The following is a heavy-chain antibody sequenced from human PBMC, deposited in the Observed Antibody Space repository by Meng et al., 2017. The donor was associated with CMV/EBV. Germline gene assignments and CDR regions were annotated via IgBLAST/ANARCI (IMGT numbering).Heavy chain of an antibody. CDR1: GGTFSSYA. D-gene: IGHD4-17*01. V-gene: IGHV1-69*12. J-gene: IGHJ2*01. Sequence: QVQLVQSGAEGKKPGSSVKVSCKASGGTFSSYAISWVRQAPGQGLEWMGGIIPIFGTANYAQKFQGRVTITADESTSTAYMELSSLRSEDTAVYYCAREVDDYGDGWYFDLWGRGTLVTVSS. CDR3: AREVDDYGDGWYFDL. CDR2: IIPIFGTA.